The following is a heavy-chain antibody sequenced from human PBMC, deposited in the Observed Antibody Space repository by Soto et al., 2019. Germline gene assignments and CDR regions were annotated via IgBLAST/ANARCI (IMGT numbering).Heavy chain of an antibody. D-gene: IGHD6-19*01. Sequence: SETLSLTXSVSGGSISGSYWSWIRQSPGKGLEWLGYVYYTGSTNYSPSLRSRVSISVDTSKNEFSLRLSSVTAADTAVYFCARSVAVPGAHIDYWGQGTQVTVPQ. CDR2: VYYTGST. V-gene: IGHV4-59*01. CDR1: GGSISGSY. CDR3: ARSVAVPGAHIDY. J-gene: IGHJ4*02.